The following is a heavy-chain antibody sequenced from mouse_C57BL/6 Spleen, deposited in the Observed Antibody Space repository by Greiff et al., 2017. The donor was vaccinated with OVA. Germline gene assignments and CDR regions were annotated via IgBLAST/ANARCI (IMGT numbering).Heavy chain of an antibody. J-gene: IGHJ2*01. D-gene: IGHD1-1*01. V-gene: IGHV14-3*01. CDR1: GFNIKNTY. Sequence: DVKLVESVAELVRPGASVKLSCTASGFNIKNTYMHWVKQRPEQGLEWIGRIDPANGNTKYAPKFQGKATITADTSSNTAYLQLSSLTSEDTAIYYCARRTTVVATPFDYWGQGTTLTVSS. CDR2: IDPANGNT. CDR3: ARRTTVVATPFDY.